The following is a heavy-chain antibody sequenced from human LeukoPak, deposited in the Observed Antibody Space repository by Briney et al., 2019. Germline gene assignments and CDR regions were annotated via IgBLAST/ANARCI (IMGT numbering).Heavy chain of an antibody. CDR3: AISTYGDDAFDI. V-gene: IGHV4-34*01. CDR2: INHSGST. Sequence: PSETLSLTCAVYGGSFSGYYWNWIRQPPGKGLEWIGEINHSGSTNYNPSLKSRVTISVDTSKNQFSLKLNSVTAADTAVYYCAISTYGDDAFDIWGQGTMVIVSS. D-gene: IGHD4-17*01. CDR1: GGSFSGYY. J-gene: IGHJ3*02.